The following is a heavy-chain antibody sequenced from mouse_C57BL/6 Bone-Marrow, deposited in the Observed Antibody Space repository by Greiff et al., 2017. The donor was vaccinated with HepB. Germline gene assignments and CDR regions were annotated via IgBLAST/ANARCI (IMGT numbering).Heavy chain of an antibody. J-gene: IGHJ4*01. CDR3: ARAYYYGSSHYAMDY. CDR2: IWTGGGT. V-gene: IGHV2-9-1*01. CDR1: GFSLTSYA. D-gene: IGHD1-1*01. Sequence: VQLQQSGPGLVAPSQSLSITCTVSGFSLTSYAISWVRQPPGKGLEWLGVIWTGGGTNYNSALKSRLSISKDNSKSQVFLKMNSLQTDDTARYYCARAYYYGSSHYAMDYWGQGTSVTVSS.